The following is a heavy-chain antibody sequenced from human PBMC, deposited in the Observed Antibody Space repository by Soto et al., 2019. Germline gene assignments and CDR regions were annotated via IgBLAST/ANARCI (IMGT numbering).Heavy chain of an antibody. D-gene: IGHD3-9*01. CDR3: VLGGLETGYYRDMDY. Sequence: QDHLVQSGGEVKKPGASAKVSCKASGYTFKNYGINWVQQAPGRGLVWVAWISAYNGDTSYAQHLQGRVTVTTETLTNTAYMELRSLRPDDTAVYFCVLGGLETGYYRDMDYWGQGTLVSVSS. CDR1: GYTFKNYG. V-gene: IGHV1-18*04. J-gene: IGHJ4*02. CDR2: ISAYNGDT.